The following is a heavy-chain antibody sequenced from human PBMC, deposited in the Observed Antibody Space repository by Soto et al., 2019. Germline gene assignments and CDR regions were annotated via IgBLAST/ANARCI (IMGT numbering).Heavy chain of an antibody. D-gene: IGHD3-3*01. V-gene: IGHV4-59*01. J-gene: IGHJ6*03. CDR1: GGSISSYY. Sequence: SETLSLICTVSGGSISSYYWSWIRQPPGKGLEWIGYIYYSGSTNYNPSLKSRVTISVDTSKNQFSLKLSSVTAADTAVYYCARSTIFGVVIMSPYYYMDVWGKGTTVTVSS. CDR3: ARSTIFGVVIMSPYYYMDV. CDR2: IYYSGST.